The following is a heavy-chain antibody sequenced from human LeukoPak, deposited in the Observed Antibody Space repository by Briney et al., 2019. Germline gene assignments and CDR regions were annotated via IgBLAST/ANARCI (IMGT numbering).Heavy chain of an antibody. CDR3: ASPLSGYYYYGMDV. J-gene: IGHJ6*02. D-gene: IGHD3-16*02. CDR1: GFTFSSYA. Sequence: GSLRLSRAASGFTFSSYAMHWVRQAPGKGLEWVALISYDGSNKFYADSVKGRFTISRDNSKNTLYLQMDSLRAEDTAVYYCASPLSGYYYYGMDVWGQGTTVTVSS. CDR2: ISYDGSNK. V-gene: IGHV3-30*04.